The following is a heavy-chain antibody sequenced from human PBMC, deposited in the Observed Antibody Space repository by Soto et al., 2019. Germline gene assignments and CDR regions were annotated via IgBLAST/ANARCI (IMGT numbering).Heavy chain of an antibody. D-gene: IGHD3-10*01. CDR3: ARGSRKVLWFGGYYYGMDV. CDR1: GGSFSGYY. J-gene: IGHJ6*02. CDR2: INHSGST. Sequence: PSETLSLTCAVYGGSFSGYYWSWIRQPPGKGLEWIGEINHSGSTNYNPSLKSRVTISVDTSKNQSSLKLSSVTAADTAVYYCARGSRKVLWFGGYYYGMDVWGQGTTVTVSS. V-gene: IGHV4-34*01.